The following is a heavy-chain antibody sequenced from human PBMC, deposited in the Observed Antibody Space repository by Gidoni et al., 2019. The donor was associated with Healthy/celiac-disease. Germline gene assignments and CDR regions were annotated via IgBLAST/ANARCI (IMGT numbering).Heavy chain of an antibody. Sequence: QVQLQESGPGLVKPSQTLSLTCTVSGGSISSGSYYWSWIRQPAGKGLEWIGRIYTSGSTNYNPSLKSRVTISVDTSKNQFSLKLSSVTAADTAVYYCARGPKLYYYYYGMDVWGQGTTVTVSS. CDR1: GGSISSGSYY. CDR2: IYTSGST. J-gene: IGHJ6*02. CDR3: ARGPKLYYYYYGMDV. V-gene: IGHV4-61*02.